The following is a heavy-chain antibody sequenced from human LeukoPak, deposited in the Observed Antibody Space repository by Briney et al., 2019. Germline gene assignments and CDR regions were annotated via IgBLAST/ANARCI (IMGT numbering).Heavy chain of an antibody. J-gene: IGHJ4*02. CDR1: GGSISSYY. V-gene: IGHV4-59*01. D-gene: IGHD2-21*02. CDR3: ARVRSVVTGESLVDY. CDR2: IYYTGST. Sequence: SETLSLTCTVSGGSISSYYWSWIRQPPGKGLEWIGFIYYTGSTNYNPSLKSRVTISVDTSKDQFSLKLTSVTAADTAVYYCARVRSVVTGESLVDYWGQGTLVTVSS.